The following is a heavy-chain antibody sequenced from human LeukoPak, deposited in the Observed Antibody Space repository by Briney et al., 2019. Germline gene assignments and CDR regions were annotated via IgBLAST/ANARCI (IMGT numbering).Heavy chain of an antibody. CDR3: TTDVPTAQPQIDF. Sequence: PGGSLRLSCAASGFIFSSAWMNWVRQAPGKGLEWVGRIKSKANGETTDYAAPVKGRFTISRDDSRDTLYLHMNSLKTEDTAVYYCTTDVPTAQPQIDFWGQGILVTVSS. V-gene: IGHV3-15*01. CDR2: IKSKANGETT. CDR1: GFIFSSAW. J-gene: IGHJ4*02.